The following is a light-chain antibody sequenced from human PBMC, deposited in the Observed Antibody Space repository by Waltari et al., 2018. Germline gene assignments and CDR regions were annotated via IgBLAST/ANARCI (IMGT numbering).Light chain of an antibody. Sequence: QSALTQPASVSGSPGQSHTIPCTGPGNNVGSYDLVSWYQFRPGEVPKLLIYDVIKRSSGVSDRFSGSKSDNTASLTISRLQAEDEAAYYCCSYAASAPTLVFGGGTNLTVL. V-gene: IGLV2-23*02. CDR1: GNNVGSYDL. J-gene: IGLJ3*02. CDR2: DVI. CDR3: CSYAASAPTLV.